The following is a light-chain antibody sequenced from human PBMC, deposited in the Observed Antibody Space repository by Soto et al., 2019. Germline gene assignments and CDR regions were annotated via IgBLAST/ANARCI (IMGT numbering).Light chain of an antibody. CDR2: LGS. CDR1: QSLLHSNENNY. Sequence: DIVMTQSPLSLPVTPGEPASISCRSSQSLLHSNENNYLDWYLQKPGQSPQLLIYLGSNRASGVPDRFRGSGSGTDFTLKISRVEAEDVGVYYCMQSLQTPYTFGQGTKVDIK. J-gene: IGKJ2*01. CDR3: MQSLQTPYT. V-gene: IGKV2-28*01.